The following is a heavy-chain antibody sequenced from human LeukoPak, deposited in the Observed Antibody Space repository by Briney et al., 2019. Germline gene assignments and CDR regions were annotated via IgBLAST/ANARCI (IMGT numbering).Heavy chain of an antibody. V-gene: IGHV4-34*01. CDR2: VNHSGST. CDR3: ARPDRGYYDSSGHDAFDI. D-gene: IGHD3-22*01. J-gene: IGHJ3*02. CDR1: SGSFSGDY. Sequence: SETLSLTCAVYSGSFSGDYWTWIRQPPGKGLEWIGDVNHSGSTNYNPSLKSRVTILVDTSKNQFSLNLSSVTAADTAVYYCARPDRGYYDSSGHDAFDIWGQGTMVTVSS.